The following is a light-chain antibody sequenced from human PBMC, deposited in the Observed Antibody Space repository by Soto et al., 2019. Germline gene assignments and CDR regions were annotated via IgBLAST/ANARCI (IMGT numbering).Light chain of an antibody. V-gene: IGKV1-9*01. CDR2: AAS. J-gene: IGKJ1*01. Sequence: IQLTQSPSSLSASVGDRVTITCRASQGISNFLAWYQQKPGKAPKLLIYAASTLQSGVPSRFSGSGSGTEFTLTISSLRTDDFSTYYCQQYHSYWTFGQGTKVDIK. CDR3: QQYHSYWT. CDR1: QGISNF.